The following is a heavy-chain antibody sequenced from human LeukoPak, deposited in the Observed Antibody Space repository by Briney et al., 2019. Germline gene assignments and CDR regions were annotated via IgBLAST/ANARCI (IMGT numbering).Heavy chain of an antibody. CDR3: ARVVVVAAKPHHFDY. V-gene: IGHV3-21*01. CDR2: ISSSSSYI. Sequence: GRTLRLSCAASGFTFSSYSMNWVRQAPGKGLEWVSSISSSSSYIYYADSVKGRFTISRDNAKNSLYLQMNSLRAEDTAVYYCARVVVVAAKPHHFDYWGQGTLVTVSS. CDR1: GFTFSSYS. D-gene: IGHD2-15*01. J-gene: IGHJ4*02.